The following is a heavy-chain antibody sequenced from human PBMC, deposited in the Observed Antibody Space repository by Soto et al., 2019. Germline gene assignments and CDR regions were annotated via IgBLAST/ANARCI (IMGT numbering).Heavy chain of an antibody. V-gene: IGHV1-3*01. J-gene: IGHJ6*04. D-gene: IGHD2-2*01. CDR2: INAGNGNT. CDR3: ASNYCSSIRCYESCLAP. Sequence: QRLEWMGWINAGNGNTKYSQKFQGRVTITRDTSASTAYMELSSLRSEDTAVYYCASNYCSSIRCYESCLAPRGNGTSVLVFS.